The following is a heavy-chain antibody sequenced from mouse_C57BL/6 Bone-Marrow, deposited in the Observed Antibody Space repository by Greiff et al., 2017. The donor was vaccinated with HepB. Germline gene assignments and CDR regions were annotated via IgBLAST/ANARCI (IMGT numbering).Heavy chain of an antibody. CDR1: GFTFSDYG. D-gene: IGHD2-4*01. Sequence: EVMLVESGGGLVKPGGSLKLSCAASGFTFSDYGMHWVRQAPEKGLEWVAYISSGSSTIYYADTVKGRFTISRDNAKNTLFLQMTSLRSEETAMYYCAIIYYDYAWGQGTSVTVSS. V-gene: IGHV5-17*01. J-gene: IGHJ4*01. CDR2: ISSGSSTI. CDR3: AIIYYDYA.